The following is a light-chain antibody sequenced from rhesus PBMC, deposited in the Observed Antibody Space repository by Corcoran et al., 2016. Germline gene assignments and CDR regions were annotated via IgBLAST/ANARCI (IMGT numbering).Light chain of an antibody. CDR2: KAS. Sequence: DIQMTQSPSSLSASVGDRVTITCRASENVNNYLHWYQQKPGKAPKLLIYKASTLQSGVPSRFSCSGSGTYSTLTISIQQPEDFATYCCQHSYGTPLTFGVGTKVELK. CDR1: ENVNNY. V-gene: IGKV1-74*01. CDR3: QHSYGTPLT. J-gene: IGKJ4*01.